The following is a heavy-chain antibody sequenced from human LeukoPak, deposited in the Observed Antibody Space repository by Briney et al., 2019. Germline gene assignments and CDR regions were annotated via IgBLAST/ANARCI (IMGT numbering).Heavy chain of an antibody. CDR1: GYTFSSYG. CDR3: ARDPSNMVTTQGWFDP. V-gene: IGHV1-18*01. D-gene: IGHD2-21*02. CDR2: ISAYNRNT. Sequence: ASVKVSCKASGYTFSSYGISRVRQAPGQGLEWMGWISAYNRNTKYAQEFQGRVTMTTDTSTTTAYLEVRSLRSDDTAVYYCARDPSNMVTTQGWFDPWGQGTLVTVSS. J-gene: IGHJ5*02.